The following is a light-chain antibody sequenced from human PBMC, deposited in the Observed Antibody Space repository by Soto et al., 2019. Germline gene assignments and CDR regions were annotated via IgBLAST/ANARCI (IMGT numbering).Light chain of an antibody. J-gene: IGLJ3*02. V-gene: IGLV4-69*01. CDR2: LNSDGSH. CDR3: QTWGSGPLV. Sequence: QPVLTQSPSASASLGASVRLTCTLSGGHSSYHIAWHQQAPEKGPRFLMILNSDGSHNKGDGIPDRFSGSSSGAERYLTISSLQSEDEADYYCQTWGSGPLVFGGGTKLTVL. CDR1: GGHSSYH.